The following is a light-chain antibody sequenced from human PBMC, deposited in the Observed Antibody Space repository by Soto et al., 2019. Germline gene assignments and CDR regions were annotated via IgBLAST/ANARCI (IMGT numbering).Light chain of an antibody. CDR2: EVT. CDR1: SSDVGSYNL. CDR3: CSYADSSTWV. Sequence: QSVLTQPASVSGSPGPSITISCTGTSSDVGSYNLVSWYQQHPGKAPKFMIYEVTKRRSGVSNRFSGSKSGNTASLTISGLQAEDEADYYCCSYADSSTWVFGGGTKLTVL. J-gene: IGLJ3*02. V-gene: IGLV2-23*02.